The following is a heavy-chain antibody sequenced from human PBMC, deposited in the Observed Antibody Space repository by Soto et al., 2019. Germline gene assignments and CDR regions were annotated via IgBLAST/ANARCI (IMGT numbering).Heavy chain of an antibody. D-gene: IGHD2-15*01. CDR1: GGSISSYY. CDR2: IYYSGST. J-gene: IGHJ4*02. CDR3: ARHVPSGGSCSHFDY. V-gene: IGHV4-59*08. Sequence: SGTLSLTCTVSGGSISSYYWSWIRQPPGKGLEWIGYIYYSGSTNYNPSLKSRVTISVDTSKNQFSLKLSSVTAADTAVYYCARHVPSGGSCSHFDYWGQGTLVTVSS.